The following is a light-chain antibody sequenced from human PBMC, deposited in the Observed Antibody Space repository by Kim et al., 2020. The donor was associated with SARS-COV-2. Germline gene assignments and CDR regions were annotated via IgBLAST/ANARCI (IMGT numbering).Light chain of an antibody. CDR2: EAS. CDR3: QQTHGYPLT. Sequence: AAGGDRVTSTYRPSREISSRLGGYQQKQGRAPKDLLYEASNLQSGGPSRLSGSGSGTDFTLTINSLQPEDFATYYCQQTHGYPLTFGGGATVDI. V-gene: IGKV1D-12*01. J-gene: IGKJ4*01. CDR1: REISSR.